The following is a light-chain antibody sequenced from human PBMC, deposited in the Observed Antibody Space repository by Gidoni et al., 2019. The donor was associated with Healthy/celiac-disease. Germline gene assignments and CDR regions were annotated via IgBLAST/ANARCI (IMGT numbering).Light chain of an antibody. CDR1: QGISSY. J-gene: IGKJ1*01. Sequence: AILITQSPSSLSASTGDRVTITCRASQGISSYLAWYQQKPGKAPKPLIYAASTLQSGVPSRFSGSGSGTDFTLTISCLQSEDFATYYCQQYYSYPRTFGQGTKVEIK. V-gene: IGKV1-8*01. CDR2: AAS. CDR3: QQYYSYPRT.